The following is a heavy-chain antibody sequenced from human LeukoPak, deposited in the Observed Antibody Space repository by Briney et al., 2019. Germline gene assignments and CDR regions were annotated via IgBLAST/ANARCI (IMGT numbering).Heavy chain of an antibody. J-gene: IGHJ4*02. D-gene: IGHD3-10*01. CDR2: ISSSSSYI. CDR3: ARDLLITMVRGVIDY. V-gene: IGHV3-21*01. CDR1: GFTFSSYS. Sequence: PGGSLGLSCAASGFTFSSYSMNWVRQAPGKGLEWVSSISSSSSYIYYADSVKGRFTISRDNAKNSLYLQMNSLRAEDTAVYYCARDLLITMVRGVIDYWGQGTLVTVSS.